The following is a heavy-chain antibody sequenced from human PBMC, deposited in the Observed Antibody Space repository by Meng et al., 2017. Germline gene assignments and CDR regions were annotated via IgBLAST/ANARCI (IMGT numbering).Heavy chain of an antibody. D-gene: IGHD6-19*01. CDR2: INPHSGGT. CDR1: GYTFTDYY. Sequence: QGQLVQSGAEVKKPGASVKVSCKASGYTFTDYYLHWVRQAPGQGLEWMGWINPHSGGTHFAQNFQGRVTLTSDTSISTAYMELSRLRSDDTAMYYCARRVAVAGNTSRVRWFDPWGQGTLVTVSS. CDR3: ARRVAVAGNTSRVRWFDP. J-gene: IGHJ5*02. V-gene: IGHV1-2*02.